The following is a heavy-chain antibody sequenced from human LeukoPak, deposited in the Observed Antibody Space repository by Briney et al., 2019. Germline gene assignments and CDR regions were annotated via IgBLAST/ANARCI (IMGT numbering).Heavy chain of an antibody. CDR2: INPNSGGT. V-gene: IGHV1-2*02. D-gene: IGHD2-15*01. Sequence: ASVKVSCKASGYTFTGYYMHWVRQAPGQGLEWMGWINPNSGGTNYAQKFQGRVTMTRDTSISTAYMELSRLRSDDTAVYSCARAASPDIVVVVAADYWGQGTLVTVSS. CDR3: ARAASPDIVVVVAADY. J-gene: IGHJ4*02. CDR1: GYTFTGYY.